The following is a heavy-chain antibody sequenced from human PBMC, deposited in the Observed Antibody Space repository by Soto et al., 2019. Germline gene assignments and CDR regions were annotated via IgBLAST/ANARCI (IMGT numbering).Heavy chain of an antibody. D-gene: IGHD3-3*01. CDR3: ARAPETPSFLGVGLPYIFDY. Sequence: SETLSLTCTVSGGSISSGTSYWSWIRQRPGKGLEWIGYIFYSGSFYYTPSLRGRVMILADTSKNHFTLRLSSVTAADTAVYYCARAPETPSFLGVGLPYIFDYWGQGALVTASS. V-gene: IGHV4-31*03. CDR1: GGSISSGTSY. J-gene: IGHJ4*02. CDR2: IFYSGSF.